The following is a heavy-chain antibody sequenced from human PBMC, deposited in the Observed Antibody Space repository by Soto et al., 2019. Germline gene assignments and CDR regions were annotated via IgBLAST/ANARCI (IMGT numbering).Heavy chain of an antibody. Sequence: QVQLVQSGAEVKKPGSSVKVSCKASGGTFSSYAISWVRQAPGQGLEWKGGIIPIFGTANYAQKFQGRVTITADESTSTAYMELSSLRSEDTAVYYCASLTGDRYYYYYGMDVWGQGTTVTVSS. J-gene: IGHJ6*02. CDR2: IIPIFGTA. D-gene: IGHD7-27*01. CDR1: GGTFSSYA. V-gene: IGHV1-69*12. CDR3: ASLTGDRYYYYYGMDV.